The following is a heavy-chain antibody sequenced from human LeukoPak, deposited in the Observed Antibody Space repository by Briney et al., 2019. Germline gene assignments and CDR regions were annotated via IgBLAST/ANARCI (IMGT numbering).Heavy chain of an antibody. V-gene: IGHV4-39*01. Sequence: SVTLSLTCTVSGGSISSSSYYWGWIRQRPGKGLEWIGSIYYSGSTYYNPSLKSRVTISVDTSKNQFSLKLSSVTAADTAVYYCARLRAGWFDPWGQGTLVTVSS. CDR2: IYYSGST. CDR1: GGSISSSSYY. D-gene: IGHD6-19*01. CDR3: ARLRAGWFDP. J-gene: IGHJ5*02.